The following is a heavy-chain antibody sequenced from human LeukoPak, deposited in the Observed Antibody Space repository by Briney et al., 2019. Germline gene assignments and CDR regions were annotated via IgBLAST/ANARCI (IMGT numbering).Heavy chain of an antibody. Sequence: SGTLSLTCAVSGGSISSSNWWSWVRQPPGKGLEWIGEIYHSGSTNYNPSLKSRVTISVDKSKNQFSLKLSSVTAADTAVYYCARGVVGYSSSAHYYMDVWGKGTTVTVSS. J-gene: IGHJ6*03. V-gene: IGHV4-4*02. CDR1: GGSISSSNW. CDR2: IYHSGST. CDR3: ARGVVGYSSSAHYYMDV. D-gene: IGHD6-13*01.